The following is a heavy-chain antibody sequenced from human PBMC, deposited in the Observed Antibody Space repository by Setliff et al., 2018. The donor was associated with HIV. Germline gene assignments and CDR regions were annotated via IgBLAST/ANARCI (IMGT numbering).Heavy chain of an antibody. J-gene: IGHJ4*02. CDR2: IYHSGGT. CDR1: GYFVSSGYY. V-gene: IGHV4-38-2*01. Sequence: SETLSLTCAVSGYFVSSGYYWGWIRQPPGRGLEWIGNIYHSGGTHYNPSLRIRVTISVDTSKNHFSLKLSSVTAADTAVFDCARVPFTTGFDYWGQGILVTVSS. CDR3: ARVPFTTGFDY. D-gene: IGHD3-3*01.